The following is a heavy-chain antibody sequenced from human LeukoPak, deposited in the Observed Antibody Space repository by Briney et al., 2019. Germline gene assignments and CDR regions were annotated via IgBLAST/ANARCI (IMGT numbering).Heavy chain of an antibody. CDR1: GFTVSSNY. J-gene: IGHJ4*02. V-gene: IGHV3-53*01. CDR2: IYTGGST. Sequence: GGSLRLSCAASGFTVSSNYMSWVRQAPGKGLEWVSLIYTGGSTYYADSVRGRFTISRDTSKNTLWLQMNSLRAEDTAVYYCARSARGDGYNPYYFDYWGQGTLVTVYS. CDR3: ARSARGDGYNPYYFDY. D-gene: IGHD5-24*01.